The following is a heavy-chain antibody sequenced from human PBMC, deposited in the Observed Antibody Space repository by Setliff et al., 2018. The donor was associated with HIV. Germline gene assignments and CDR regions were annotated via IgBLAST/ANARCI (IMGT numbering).Heavy chain of an antibody. D-gene: IGHD3-3*01. CDR2: INHSGST. Sequence: SETLSLTCTVYGGSFTGYYWTWIRQPPGKGLECIGEINHSGSTNYNPSLESRVTISVDTSKKHFSLRLTSVTAADTAVYFCARGGDYNFWAGYWTWGQGTLVTVSS. J-gene: IGHJ5*02. CDR3: ARGGDYNFWAGYWT. V-gene: IGHV4-34*01. CDR1: GGSFTGYY.